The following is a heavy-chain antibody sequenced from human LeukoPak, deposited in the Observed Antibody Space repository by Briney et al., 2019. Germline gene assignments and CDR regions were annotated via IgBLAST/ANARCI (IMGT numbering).Heavy chain of an antibody. V-gene: IGHV3-23*01. CDR2: ISVDGSST. CDR3: AKSRESYWVPEFDY. J-gene: IGHJ4*02. Sequence: GGSLRLSCAASGFTFSSYAMSWVRQAPGKGLEWVSRISVDGSSTTYADSVKGRFTISRDNAKDTLYLQMNSLRAEDTAVYYCAKSRESYWVPEFDYWGQGTLVTVSS. CDR1: GFTFSSYA. D-gene: IGHD2-2*01.